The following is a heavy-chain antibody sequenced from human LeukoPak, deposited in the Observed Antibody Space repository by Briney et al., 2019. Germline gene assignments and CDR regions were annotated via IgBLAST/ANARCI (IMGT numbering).Heavy chain of an antibody. V-gene: IGHV3-7*01. J-gene: IGHJ6*02. CDR3: AMTVAVAGTHYGMDV. CDR2: IKQDGSEK. Sequence: GGSLRLSCAASGFTFSSYWMSWVRQAPGKGLEWVANIKQDGSEKYYVDSVKGRFTISRDNSKNTLCLQMNSLRAEDTAVYYCAMTVAVAGTHYGMDVWGQGTTVTVSS. CDR1: GFTFSSYW. D-gene: IGHD6-19*01.